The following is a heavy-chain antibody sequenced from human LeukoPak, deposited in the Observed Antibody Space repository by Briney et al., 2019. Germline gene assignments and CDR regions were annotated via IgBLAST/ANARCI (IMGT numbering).Heavy chain of an antibody. Sequence: ASVKVSCKVSGDTLSELTMHWVRQAPGKGLEWMGWIDPNSGGTNYAQKFQGRVTMTKDTSISTAYMELSRLRSDDTAVYYCARDLRSAAGILDVWGKGTTVTVSS. D-gene: IGHD6-13*01. J-gene: IGHJ6*04. CDR1: GDTLSELT. CDR3: ARDLRSAAGILDV. V-gene: IGHV1-2*02. CDR2: IDPNSGGT.